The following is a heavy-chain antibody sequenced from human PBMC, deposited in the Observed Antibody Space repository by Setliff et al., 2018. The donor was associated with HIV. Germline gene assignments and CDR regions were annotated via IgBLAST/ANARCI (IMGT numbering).Heavy chain of an antibody. CDR1: GGTFSSHA. Sequence: KVSCKASGGTFSSHATSWVRQAPGQGLEWMGGISPIFQIADYAQKFQGRLTITADKSTTTAYMELSSLTSEDTAIYYCARLGVGYSTSWEHHFDFWGQGTLVTVSS. CDR2: ISPIFQIA. D-gene: IGHD6-6*01. CDR3: ARLGVGYSTSWEHHFDF. J-gene: IGHJ4*02. V-gene: IGHV1-69*17.